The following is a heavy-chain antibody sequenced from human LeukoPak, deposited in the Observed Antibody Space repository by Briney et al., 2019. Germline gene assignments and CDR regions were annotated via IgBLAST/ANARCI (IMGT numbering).Heavy chain of an antibody. CDR2: IGSSSSYI. D-gene: IGHD2-15*01. CDR3: ARLGYCSGGSCYENQHYYYGMDV. CDR1: GFTFSSYS. J-gene: IGHJ6*02. V-gene: IGHV3-21*01. Sequence: SGGSLRLSCAASGFTFSSYSMNWVRQAPGKGLEWVSSIGSSSSYIYYADSVKGRFTISRDNAKNSLYLQMNSLRAEDTAVYYCARLGYCSGGSCYENQHYYYGMDVWGQGTTVTVSS.